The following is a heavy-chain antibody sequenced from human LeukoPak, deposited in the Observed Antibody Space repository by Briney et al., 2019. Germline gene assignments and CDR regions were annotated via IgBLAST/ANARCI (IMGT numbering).Heavy chain of an antibody. D-gene: IGHD5-18*01. CDR2: IGGSAVST. CDR1: GFTFSNYA. J-gene: IGHJ4*02. CDR3: AKDEGYSYGYADY. Sequence: PGGSLRLSCAASGFTFSNYAMSWVRQAPGKGLEWVSGIGGSAVSTYYAGSVKGRFTISRVNSKSTLYLHMNSLGAEDTAVYFCAKDEGYSYGYADYWGQGTLVTVSS. V-gene: IGHV3-23*01.